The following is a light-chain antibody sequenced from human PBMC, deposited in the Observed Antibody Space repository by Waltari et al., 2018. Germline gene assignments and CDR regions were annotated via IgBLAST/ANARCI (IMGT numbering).Light chain of an antibody. Sequence: SGRAGQGVGNNVAWDLEENGRGPRFLIYGASTRATGVPAGLSGSASGTEFTLTISNLQSADFAVYFCQQYNNWSWTFGQGTRVEI. CDR3: QQYNNWSWT. J-gene: IGKJ1*01. V-gene: IGKV3-15*01. CDR2: GAS. CDR1: QGVGNN.